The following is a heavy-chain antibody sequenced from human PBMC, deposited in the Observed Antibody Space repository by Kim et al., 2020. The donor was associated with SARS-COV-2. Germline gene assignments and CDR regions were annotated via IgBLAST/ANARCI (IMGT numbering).Heavy chain of an antibody. CDR2: ISYDGSNK. CDR1: GFTFSSYG. J-gene: IGHJ4*02. CDR3: AKVHCSSTSCPPTLDY. V-gene: IGHV3-30*18. D-gene: IGHD2-2*01. Sequence: GGSLRLSCAASGFTFSSYGMHWVRQAPGKGLEWVAVISYDGSNKYYADSVKGRFTISRDNSKNTLYLQMNSLRAEDTAVYYCAKVHCSSTSCPPTLDYWGQGTLVTVSS.